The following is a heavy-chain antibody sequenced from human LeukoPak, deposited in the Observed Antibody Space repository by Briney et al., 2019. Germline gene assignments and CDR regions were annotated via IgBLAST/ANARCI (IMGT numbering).Heavy chain of an antibody. V-gene: IGHV3-53*04. Sequence: GGSLRLSCAASGFTVSSNYMTWVRQVPGKGLEGVSLIYSAGGAYYTDSVKGRFTISRHSSKNTLYLQMNSLRGGDTAVYYCARFLGRITISGVVPYGMDVWGQGTTVTVSS. CDR3: ARFLGRITISGVVPYGMDV. J-gene: IGHJ6*02. CDR1: GFTVSSNY. D-gene: IGHD3-3*01. CDR2: IYSAGGA.